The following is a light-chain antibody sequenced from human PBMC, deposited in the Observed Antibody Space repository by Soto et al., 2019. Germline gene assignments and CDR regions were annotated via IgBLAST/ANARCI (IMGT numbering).Light chain of an antibody. J-gene: IGKJ5*01. CDR2: GAS. CDR3: QQYGSSLIT. CDR1: QSVTINS. V-gene: IGKV3-20*01. Sequence: EIVLTQSPGTLSLSPGEGATLSFRASQSVTINSLAWYHQKPGQPPRLLIYGASSRATGIPDRFSGSGSGTDFTLTISRLEPEDFAVYYCQQYGSSLITFGQGTRLEIK.